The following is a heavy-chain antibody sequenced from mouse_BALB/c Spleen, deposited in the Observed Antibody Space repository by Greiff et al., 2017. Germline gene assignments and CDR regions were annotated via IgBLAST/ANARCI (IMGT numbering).Heavy chain of an antibody. CDR3: ARHYYYGSSYYFDY. CDR2: ISSGGGST. V-gene: IGHV5-12-1*01. Sequence: DVMLVESGGGLVKPGGSLKLSCAASGFAFSSYDMSWVRQTPEKRLEWVAYISSGGGSTYYPDTVKGRFTISRDNAKNTLYLQMSSLKSEDTAMYYCARHYYYGSSYYFDYWGQGTTLTVSS. J-gene: IGHJ2*01. CDR1: GFAFSSYD. D-gene: IGHD1-1*01.